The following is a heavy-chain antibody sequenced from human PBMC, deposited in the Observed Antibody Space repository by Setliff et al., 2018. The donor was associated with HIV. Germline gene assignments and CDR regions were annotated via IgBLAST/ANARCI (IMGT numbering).Heavy chain of an antibody. CDR1: GASVNSHY. CDR3: AGVLSSGYYDGP. Sequence: KTSETLSLTCTVSGASVNSHYWAWIRQPPGKGLEWIGSLYYSGNTNYNPSLKSRVTISADTSKNQFSLKLRSVTAADTAVYYCAGVLSSGYYDGPWGQGTLVTVS. CDR2: LYYSGNT. J-gene: IGHJ5*02. V-gene: IGHV4-59*02. D-gene: IGHD3-22*01.